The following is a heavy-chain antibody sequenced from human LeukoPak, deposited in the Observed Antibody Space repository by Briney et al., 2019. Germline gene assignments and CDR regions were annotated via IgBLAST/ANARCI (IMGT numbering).Heavy chain of an antibody. CDR3: ARSRYGDYSDWYFDL. CDR1: GFTFNSYW. J-gene: IGHJ2*01. Sequence: GGSLRLSCAASGFTFNSYWMVWFRRAPGKGLEWVSSISGSSTYIYYADSVKGRFTISRDNAKNSLYLQMNSLRAEDTAVYYCARSRYGDYSDWYFDLWGRGTLVTVSS. D-gene: IGHD4-17*01. CDR2: ISGSSTYI. V-gene: IGHV3-21*06.